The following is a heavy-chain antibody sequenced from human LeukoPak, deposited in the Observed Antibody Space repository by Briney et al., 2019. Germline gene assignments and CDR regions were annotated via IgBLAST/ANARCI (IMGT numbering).Heavy chain of an antibody. CDR2: NTVNGGGI. CDR3: AKDPNGDYVGAFDG. V-gene: IGHV3-23*01. CDR1: GLTINIYA. D-gene: IGHD4-17*01. J-gene: IGHJ3*01. Sequence: GGSLRLSCAPSGLTINIYAMTWVRQAPGKGLDWASSNTVNGGGIPYADSVKGRFTISRDNSKNTLYLQMNSLRAEDTAVYYCAKDPNGDYVGAFDGWNQGTRVTVSS.